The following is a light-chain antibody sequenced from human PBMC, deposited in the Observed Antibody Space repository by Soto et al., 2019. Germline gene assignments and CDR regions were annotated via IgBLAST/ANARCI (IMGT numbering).Light chain of an antibody. J-gene: IGKJ4*01. CDR3: QSANHFPLT. CDR2: DAS. CDR1: QGISSW. V-gene: IGKV1-12*01. Sequence: DIQMTQSPASLSSSVGDRVTITCRASQGISSWLAWYQQKPGKAPKLLIYDASSVQSGVPSRFSGSGSGTDFTLTISSLQPEDFATYYGQSANHFPLTFGGGTRLEIK.